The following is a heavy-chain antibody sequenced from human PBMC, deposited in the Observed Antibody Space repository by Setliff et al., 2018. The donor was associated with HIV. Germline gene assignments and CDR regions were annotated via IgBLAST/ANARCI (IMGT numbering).Heavy chain of an antibody. CDR2: INAGNGNT. CDR1: GYTFTSYA. V-gene: IGHV1-3*03. J-gene: IGHJ4*02. CDR3: ARGSEAYYDFWSGYYPFDY. Sequence: ASVKVSCKASGYTFTSYAMHWVRQAPGQRLEWMGWINAGNGNTKYSQEFQGRVTITRDTSASTAYMELSSLRSEDMAVYYCARGSEAYYDFWSGYYPFDYWGQGTLVTVPQ. D-gene: IGHD3-3*01.